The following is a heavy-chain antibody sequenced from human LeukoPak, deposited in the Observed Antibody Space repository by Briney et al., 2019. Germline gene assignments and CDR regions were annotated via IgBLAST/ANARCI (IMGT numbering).Heavy chain of an antibody. D-gene: IGHD6-6*01. CDR3: ARRCIAARPETTSYWFDP. V-gene: IGHV5-51*01. Sequence: GESLKISCKGSGYSFTSYWIGWVRQMPGKGLEWMGIIYPGDSDTRYSPSFQGQVTISADKPISTAYLQWSSLKASDTAMYYCARRCIAARPETTSYWFDPWGQGTLVTVSS. J-gene: IGHJ5*02. CDR2: IYPGDSDT. CDR1: GYSFTSYW.